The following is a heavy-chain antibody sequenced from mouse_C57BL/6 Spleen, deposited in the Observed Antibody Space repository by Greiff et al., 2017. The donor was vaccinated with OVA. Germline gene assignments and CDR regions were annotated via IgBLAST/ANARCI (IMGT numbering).Heavy chain of an antibody. J-gene: IGHJ2*01. Sequence: VQRVESGPELVKPGASVKISCKASGYAFSSSWMNWVKQRPGKGLEWIGRIYPGDGDTNYNGKFKGKATLTADKSSSTAYMQLSSLTSEDSAVYFCARAGGGGYFDYWGQGTTLTVSS. CDR1: GYAFSSSW. CDR2: IYPGDGDT. CDR3: ARAGGGGYFDY. V-gene: IGHV1-82*01.